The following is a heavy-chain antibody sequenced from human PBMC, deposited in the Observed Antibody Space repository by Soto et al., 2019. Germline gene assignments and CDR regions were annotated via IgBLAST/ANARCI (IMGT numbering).Heavy chain of an antibody. Sequence: SVKVSCKTSGGTFSSYAISWVRQAPGRGLEWMGGIVPIVDTSTYAQKFQGRVTITADESTSTVYMELSSLRSDDTAVYYCVRVVAIPGYPDNWGQGTLVTVSS. V-gene: IGHV1-69*13. CDR2: IVPIVDTS. CDR1: GGTFSSYA. J-gene: IGHJ4*02. CDR3: VRVVAIPGYPDN. D-gene: IGHD5-12*01.